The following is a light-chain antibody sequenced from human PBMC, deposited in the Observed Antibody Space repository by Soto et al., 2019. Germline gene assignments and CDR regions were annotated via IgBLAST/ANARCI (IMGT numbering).Light chain of an antibody. J-gene: IGLJ2*01. CDR3: QSYDSSSQV. CDR1: SGSIANNY. Sequence: NFMLTQPHSVSESPGKTATISCTRSSGSIANNYVQWYQQRPGSAPTTVIHEDNQRPPGVPDRFSGSIDSSSNSASLTISGLKTDDEADYYCQSYDSSSQVFGGGTKVTVL. CDR2: EDN. V-gene: IGLV6-57*04.